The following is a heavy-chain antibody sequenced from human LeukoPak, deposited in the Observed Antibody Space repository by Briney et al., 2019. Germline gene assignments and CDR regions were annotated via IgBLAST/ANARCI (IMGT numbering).Heavy chain of an antibody. V-gene: IGHV3-11*01. Sequence: GGSLRLSCAASGFTFSDYCMSWIRQAPGKGLEWVSYINGSGTTTSYADSVKGRFTISRDNAKNSLYLQMNSLRAEDTAVYYCARDHDSSGYRRSHFDYWGQGTPVTVSS. CDR1: GFTFSDYC. J-gene: IGHJ4*02. D-gene: IGHD3-22*01. CDR3: ARDHDSSGYRRSHFDY. CDR2: INGSGTTT.